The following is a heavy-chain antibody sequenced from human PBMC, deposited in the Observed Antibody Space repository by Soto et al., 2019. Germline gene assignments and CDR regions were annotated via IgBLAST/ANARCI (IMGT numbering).Heavy chain of an antibody. V-gene: IGHV4-39*01. Sequence: SETLSLTCTVSGGSISSSTYYWGWIRQPPGKGLEWIGSIYYSGSTYYNPSLKSRVTISVDTSKNQFSLKLGSVTAADTAVYYCARRPFGVGIDYWGQGTLVTVSS. J-gene: IGHJ4*02. CDR3: ARRPFGVGIDY. CDR1: GGSISSSTYY. D-gene: IGHD3-3*01. CDR2: IYYSGST.